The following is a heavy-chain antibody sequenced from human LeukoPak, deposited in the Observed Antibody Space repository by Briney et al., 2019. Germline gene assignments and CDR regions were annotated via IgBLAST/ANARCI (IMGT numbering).Heavy chain of an antibody. CDR1: GGTFNNSA. Sequence: ASVKVSCKTSGGTFNNSAISWVRQAPGQGLEWLGGIMPLFGTAGYAQKFQGRVTITKDESTRTVYLELTTLTSDDTAVYYCARDQEGGEPSSWSQVHWGQGTLVTVSS. CDR2: IMPLFGTA. V-gene: IGHV1-69*05. J-gene: IGHJ4*02. D-gene: IGHD6-13*01. CDR3: ARDQEGGEPSSWSQVH.